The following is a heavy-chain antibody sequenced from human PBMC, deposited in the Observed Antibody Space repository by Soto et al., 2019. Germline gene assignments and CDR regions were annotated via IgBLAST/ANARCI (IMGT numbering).Heavy chain of an antibody. D-gene: IGHD2-15*01. V-gene: IGHV3-48*03. CDR2: ISSSGSTI. CDR3: ATFTVVTPGGAFDI. CDR1: GFTFSSYE. Sequence: LRLSCAASGFTFSSYEMNWVRQAPGKGLEWVSYISSSGSTIYYADSVKGRFTISRDNAKNSLYLQMNSLRAEDTAVYYCATFTVVTPGGAFDIWGQGTMVTVSS. J-gene: IGHJ3*02.